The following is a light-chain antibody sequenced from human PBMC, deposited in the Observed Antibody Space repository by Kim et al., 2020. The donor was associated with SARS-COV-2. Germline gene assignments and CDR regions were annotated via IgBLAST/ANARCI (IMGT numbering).Light chain of an antibody. CDR1: RGVTSNY. Sequence: APGEKAPLSCRASRGVTSNYLAWYQQKPGQAPRLHIYIASSRATGIPDRCSGSGSGTEFTLTISRLEPEDVAVYYCHQYGSPPSTFGQGTRLEIK. CDR3: HQYGSPPST. CDR2: IAS. J-gene: IGKJ5*01. V-gene: IGKV3-20*01.